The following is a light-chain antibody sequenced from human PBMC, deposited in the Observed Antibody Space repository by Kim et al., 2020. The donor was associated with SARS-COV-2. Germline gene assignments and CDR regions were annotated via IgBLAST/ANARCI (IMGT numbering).Light chain of an antibody. J-gene: IGLJ2*01. V-gene: IGLV3-1*01. CDR2: QDT. CDR3: QAWDSRTVYV. Sequence: SPGQTASLTCSGDKLGDKSACWYQQKPGPSPVLVIYQDTKRPSGIPERFSGSNSGNTATLTISGTQAMDEADYYCQAWDSRTVYVFGGGTKLTVL. CDR1: KLGDKS.